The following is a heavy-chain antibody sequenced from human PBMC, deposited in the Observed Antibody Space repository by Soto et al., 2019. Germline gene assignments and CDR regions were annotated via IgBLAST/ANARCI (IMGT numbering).Heavy chain of an antibody. J-gene: IGHJ2*01. D-gene: IGHD3-16*01. CDR2: IYWDDDK. CDR3: AHRVRYVFFYWYFDV. Sequence: QITLKESGPTLVKPTQTLTLTCTFSGFSLTTSAEGVGWFRQPPGKALEWLALIYWDDDKRYSPSVKSRLTITKDTSRNQVVLTMTNVDPVDTATYYCAHRVRYVFFYWYFDVWGRGTLVTVSS. V-gene: IGHV2-5*02. CDR1: GFSLTTSAEG.